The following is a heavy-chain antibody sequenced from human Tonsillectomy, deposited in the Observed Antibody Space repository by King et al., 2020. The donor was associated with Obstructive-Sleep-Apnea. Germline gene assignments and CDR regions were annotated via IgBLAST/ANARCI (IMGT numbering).Heavy chain of an antibody. J-gene: IGHJ4*02. CDR2: IYPDDSDT. CDR1: GYSFTTYW. V-gene: IGHV5-51*01. D-gene: IGHD6-19*01. CDR3: ARRPYSSACSGFDY. Sequence: EVQLVESGAEVKKPGESLKISCKGSGYSFTTYWIGWVRQMPGKGLEWMGIIYPDDSDTRYNPSFQGQVTISADKSISTAFLQWSSLKASDTARYYCARRPYSSACSGFDYWGPGTLVTVSS.